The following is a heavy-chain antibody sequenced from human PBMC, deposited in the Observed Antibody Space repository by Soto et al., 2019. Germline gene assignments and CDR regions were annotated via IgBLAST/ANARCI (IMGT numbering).Heavy chain of an antibody. V-gene: IGHV1-18*01. Sequence: QVQLVQSGGEVKKPGASVKVSCKASAYTFTNYGISWVRQAPGQGLEWMGWISAYNGNINYAQKFRGRVTMTTDTSTSWAYLEVRSLRSDDTAVYYCARSGSSWNGREFDSWGQVTLVTVSS. CDR3: ARSGSSWNGREFDS. D-gene: IGHD6-13*01. J-gene: IGHJ4*02. CDR2: ISAYNGNI. CDR1: AYTFTNYG.